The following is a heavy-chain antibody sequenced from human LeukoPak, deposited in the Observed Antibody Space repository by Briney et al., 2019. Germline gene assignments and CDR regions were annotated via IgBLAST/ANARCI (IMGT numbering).Heavy chain of an antibody. D-gene: IGHD3-22*01. CDR1: GFTFNIAV. J-gene: IGHJ3*02. V-gene: IGHV3-30*03. Sequence: PGGSRRLSCAASGFTFNIAVMHGVRQAPGKGLEWVAGISSSGDSEHYADSAKGRFTISRDNSNNMLFLLMNGLRPKDTAIYYCVRAGSSSGHCDNFDMWGQGTVITVSS. CDR3: VRAGSSSGHCDNFDM. CDR2: ISSSGDSE.